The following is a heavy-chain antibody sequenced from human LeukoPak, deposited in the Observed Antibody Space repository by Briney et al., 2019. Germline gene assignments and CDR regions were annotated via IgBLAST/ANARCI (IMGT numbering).Heavy chain of an antibody. Sequence: GGSLRLSCAASGFTFSRFWMSWVRQAPGKGLEWVANIKEDGSEHYYVDSVKGRFTISRDNAKNSLDLQMNSLRAEDTAVYYCARHGPHNFDYWGQGTLVTVSS. CDR3: ARHGPHNFDY. CDR2: IKEDGSEH. V-gene: IGHV3-7*01. J-gene: IGHJ4*02. CDR1: GFTFSRFW.